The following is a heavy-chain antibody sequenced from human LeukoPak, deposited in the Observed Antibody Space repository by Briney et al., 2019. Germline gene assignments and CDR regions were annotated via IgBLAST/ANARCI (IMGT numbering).Heavy chain of an antibody. J-gene: IGHJ3*02. V-gene: IGHV1-24*01. CDR2: FDPEDGET. CDR1: GYTLTELS. D-gene: IGHD1-1*01. CDR3: ATVRLRTTGTYDAFDI. Sequence: GASVKVSCKVSGYTLTELSMHWVRQAPGKGLEWMGGFDPEDGETIYAQKFQGRVTMTEDTSTDTAYMELSSLRSEGTAVYYCATVRLRTTGTYDAFDIWGQGTTVTVSS.